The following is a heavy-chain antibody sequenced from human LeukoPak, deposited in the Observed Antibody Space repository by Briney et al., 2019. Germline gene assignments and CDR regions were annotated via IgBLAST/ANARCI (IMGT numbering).Heavy chain of an antibody. J-gene: IGHJ5*02. CDR3: ARVSNWFDP. CDR1: GGSLSSYY. V-gene: IGHV4-59*07. CDR2: IYYSGST. Sequence: PSDTLSLTCTVSGGSLSSYYWSWIRQPPGQGREGSGYIYYSGSTNYNPSLESRVTISVDTSKNQFSVKLSSVTAADTAVYYCARVSNWFDPWGQGTLVTVSS.